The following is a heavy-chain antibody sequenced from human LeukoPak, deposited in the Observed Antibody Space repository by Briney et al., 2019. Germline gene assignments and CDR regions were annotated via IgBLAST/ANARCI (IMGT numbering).Heavy chain of an antibody. CDR2: INHSGST. D-gene: IGHD5-18*01. CDR3: ASFIQGYSYGSPYYFDY. CDR1: GRSFSGYY. J-gene: IGHJ4*02. Sequence: SETLSLTCAVYGRSFSGYYWSWIRQPPGKGLEWIGEINHSGSTNYNPSLKSRVTISVETSKNQFSLKLSSVTAADTAVYYCASFIQGYSYGSPYYFDYWGQGTLVTVSS. V-gene: IGHV4-34*01.